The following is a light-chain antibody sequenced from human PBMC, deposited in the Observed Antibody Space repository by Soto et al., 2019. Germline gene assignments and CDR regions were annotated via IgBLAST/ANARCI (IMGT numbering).Light chain of an antibody. CDR2: GAS. CDR1: QAVTSNY. V-gene: IGKV3-20*01. CDR3: QQYGGSPST. Sequence: EIVLTQSPGTLSLSPGERATLSCRASQAVTSNYLAWYQRKAGQAPRLLIYGASSRATDIPRRFSGSGSGTDFNLTITRLEPEDFAVYVCQQYGGSPSTFGLGTKVEIK. J-gene: IGKJ1*01.